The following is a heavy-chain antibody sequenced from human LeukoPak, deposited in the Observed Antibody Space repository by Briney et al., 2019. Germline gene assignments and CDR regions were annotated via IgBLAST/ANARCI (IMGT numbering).Heavy chain of an antibody. J-gene: IGHJ4*02. CDR2: ISASGDEI. Sequence: GGSLRLSCAASGFTYCSYAMSCVRQAPGKGLEWVSVISASGDEIYYADSVKGRFTMSRDASRTTLYLQMSSLRADDTGVYYCAKGPTYDYDSSGYQHYWGQGTLVTVSS. CDR1: GFTYCSYA. V-gene: IGHV3-23*01. D-gene: IGHD3-22*01. CDR3: AKGPTYDYDSSGYQHY.